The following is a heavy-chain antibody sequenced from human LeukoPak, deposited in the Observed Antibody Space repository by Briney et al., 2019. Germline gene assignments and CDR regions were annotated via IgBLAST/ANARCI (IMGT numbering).Heavy chain of an antibody. V-gene: IGHV3-23*01. CDR2: ISGSGGST. CDR1: GFTFSSFA. J-gene: IGHJ4*02. CDR3: ARYTSSSNY. D-gene: IGHD6-6*01. Sequence: PGGSLRLSCAASGFTFSSFAMYWVRQAPGKGLEWVSSISGSGGSTYYADSVKGRFTISRDNSKNTLYLQMNSLRAEDTAVYSCARYTSSSNYWGQGTLVTVSS.